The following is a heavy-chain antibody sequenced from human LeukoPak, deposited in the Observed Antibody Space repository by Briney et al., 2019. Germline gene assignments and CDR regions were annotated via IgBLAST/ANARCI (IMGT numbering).Heavy chain of an antibody. CDR3: ARDPRYCSSTSCYIGDY. V-gene: IGHV3-64*01. J-gene: IGHJ4*02. D-gene: IGHD2-2*02. CDR2: ISSNGGST. Sequence: GGSLRLSCAASGFTFSSYAMHWVRQAPGKGLEYVSAISSNGGSTYYANSVKGRFTISRDNAKNSLYLQMNSLRAEDTAVYYCARDPRYCSSTSCYIGDYWGQGTLVTVSS. CDR1: GFTFSSYA.